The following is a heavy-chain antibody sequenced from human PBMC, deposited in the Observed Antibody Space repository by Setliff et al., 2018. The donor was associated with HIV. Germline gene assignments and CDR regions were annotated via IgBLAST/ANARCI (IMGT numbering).Heavy chain of an antibody. V-gene: IGHV3-7*03. CDR2: IGKDGSDT. J-gene: IGHJ3*02. Sequence: PGGSLRLSCITPGFTFETYWMAWVRQAPGRGLEWVANIGKDGSDTFYVESVKGRFAISRDNANGSLYLQMNNLRGDDTAMYYCARDLTISRGAWYDAHDIWGRGTMVTVSS. D-gene: IGHD6-19*01. CDR1: GFTFETYW. CDR3: ARDLTISRGAWYDAHDI.